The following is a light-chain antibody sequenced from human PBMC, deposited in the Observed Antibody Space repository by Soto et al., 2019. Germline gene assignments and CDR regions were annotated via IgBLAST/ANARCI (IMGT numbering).Light chain of an antibody. V-gene: IGKV1-39*01. CDR2: AAS. CDR3: QQSYSTPPGDLNT. J-gene: IGKJ2*01. Sequence: DIQMTQSPSSLSASVGDRVTITCRASQGIRSYLNWYQQKRGKAPKLLIYAASSLQSGVPSRFSGSGSGTDFTLTISSLQPEDIATYFCQQSYSTPPGDLNTFGQGTKVEIK. CDR1: QGIRSY.